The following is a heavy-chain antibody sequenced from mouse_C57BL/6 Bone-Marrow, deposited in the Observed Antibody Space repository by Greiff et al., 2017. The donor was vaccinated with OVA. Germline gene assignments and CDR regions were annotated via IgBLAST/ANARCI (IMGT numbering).Heavy chain of an antibody. J-gene: IGHJ4*01. Sequence: QVQLQQPGAELVRPGSSVKMSCKASGYTFTSYWITWVKQRPGQGLEWIGDIYPGSGSTNYNEKFKSKATLTVDTSSSTAYMQLSSLTSEDSAVYYYARLSFITTDYYAMDYWGQGTSVTVSS. CDR1: GYTFTSYW. V-gene: IGHV1-55*01. CDR2: IYPGSGST. CDR3: ARLSFITTDYYAMDY. D-gene: IGHD1-1*01.